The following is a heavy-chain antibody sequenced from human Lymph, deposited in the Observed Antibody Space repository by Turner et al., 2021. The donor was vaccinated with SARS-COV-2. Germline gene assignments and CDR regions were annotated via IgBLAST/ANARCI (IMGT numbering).Heavy chain of an antibody. CDR2: IKQDGSEK. CDR3: ARLSMGDWHFDL. V-gene: IGHV3-7*01. D-gene: IGHD1-26*01. Sequence: EVQLVESGGGLVQPGGSLRISCAAPGFTFSTYWMSWVRQAPGKGLEWVANIKQDGSEKYYVDSVKGRFTISRDNAKNSLYLQMNSLRAEDTAVYYCARLSMGDWHFDLWGRGTLVTVSS. J-gene: IGHJ2*01. CDR1: GFTFSTYW.